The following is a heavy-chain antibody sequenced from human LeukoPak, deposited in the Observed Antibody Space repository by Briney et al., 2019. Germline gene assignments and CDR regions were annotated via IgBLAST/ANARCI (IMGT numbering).Heavy chain of an antibody. CDR3: ATTDPHIVVVPAAKGGLDY. V-gene: IGHV1-2*02. J-gene: IGHJ4*02. CDR2: INPNSGGT. CDR1: GYTFTGYY. Sequence: ASVKVSCKASGYTFTGYYMHWVRHAPGQGLEWMGWINPNSGGTNYAQKFQGRVTMTRDTSISTAYMELSRLRSDDTAVYYCATTDPHIVVVPAAKGGLDYWGQGTLVTVSS. D-gene: IGHD2-2*01.